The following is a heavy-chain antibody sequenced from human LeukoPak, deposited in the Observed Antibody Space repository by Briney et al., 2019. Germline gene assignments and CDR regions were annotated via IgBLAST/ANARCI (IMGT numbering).Heavy chain of an antibody. CDR1: GLTVSSNY. D-gene: IGHD4-17*01. J-gene: IGHJ4*02. Sequence: GGSLRLSCAASGLTVSSNYVSWVRQAPGKGLEWVSVIYSGGSTYYADSVKGRFTISRDNSKNTLYLQMNSLRAEDTAVYYCARGRYGDYFDYWGQGTLVTVSS. CDR3: ARGRYGDYFDY. V-gene: IGHV3-66*01. CDR2: IYSGGST.